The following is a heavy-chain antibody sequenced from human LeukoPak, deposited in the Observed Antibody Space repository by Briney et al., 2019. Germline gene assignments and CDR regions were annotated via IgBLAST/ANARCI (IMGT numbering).Heavy chain of an antibody. Sequence: GGSLRLSCAASGFTFSSYAMGWVRQAPGKGLEWVSTISGSGGSTYYADSVKGRFTISRDNAKNSLYLQMNSLRAEDTAVYYCARDPEKAAAGFYYYGMDVWGQGTTVTVSS. D-gene: IGHD6-13*01. CDR2: ISGSGGST. J-gene: IGHJ6*02. V-gene: IGHV3-23*01. CDR3: ARDPEKAAAGFYYYGMDV. CDR1: GFTFSSYA.